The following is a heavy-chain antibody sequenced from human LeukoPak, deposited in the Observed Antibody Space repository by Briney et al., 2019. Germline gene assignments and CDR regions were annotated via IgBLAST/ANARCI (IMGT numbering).Heavy chain of an antibody. V-gene: IGHV3-43*01. D-gene: IGHD6-6*01. J-gene: IGHJ5*02. CDR3: AKEAYSSSSWWFDP. CDR1: GFTFDDYT. Sequence: GGSLRLSCAASGFTFDDYTMHWVRQAPGKGLEWVSLISWGGGSTYYADSVKGRFTISRDNSKNSLYLQMNSLRTEDTALYYCAKEAYSSSSWWFDPWGQGTLVTVSS. CDR2: ISWGGGST.